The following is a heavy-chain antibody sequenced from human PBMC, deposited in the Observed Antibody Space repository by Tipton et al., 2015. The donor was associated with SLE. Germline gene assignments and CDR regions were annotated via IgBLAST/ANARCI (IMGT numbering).Heavy chain of an antibody. CDR3: ARGSWSSGWPRGQYFQH. J-gene: IGHJ1*01. Sequence: TLSLTCTVSGGSISSHYWSWIRQPPGKGLEWIGDIYYSGSTNYNPSLKSRVTISVDTSKNQFSLKLSSVTAADTAVYYCARGSWSSGWPRGQYFQHWGQGTLVTVSS. D-gene: IGHD6-19*01. CDR1: GGSISSHY. V-gene: IGHV4-59*11. CDR2: IYYSGST.